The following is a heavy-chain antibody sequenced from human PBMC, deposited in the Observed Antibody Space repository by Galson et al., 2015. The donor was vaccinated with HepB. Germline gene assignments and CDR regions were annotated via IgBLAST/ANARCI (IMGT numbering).Heavy chain of an antibody. Sequence: SLRLSCAASGFTFSSYAVSWVRQAPEKGLEWVSSISSSSSYIYYADSVKGRFTISRDNAKNSLYLQMNSLRAEDTAVYYCARVFSAGYWGQGTLVTVSS. CDR1: GFTFSSYA. CDR3: ARVFSAGY. V-gene: IGHV3-21*01. J-gene: IGHJ4*02. CDR2: ISSSSSYI. D-gene: IGHD1-26*01.